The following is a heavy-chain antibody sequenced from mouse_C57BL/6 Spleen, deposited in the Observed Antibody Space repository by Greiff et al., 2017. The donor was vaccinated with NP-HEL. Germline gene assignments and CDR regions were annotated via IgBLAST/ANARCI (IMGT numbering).Heavy chain of an antibody. Sequence: EVQLQQSGAELVKPGASVKLSCTASGFNIKDYYMHWVKQRPEQGLEWIGRIDPEDGETKYAPTFQGKATITADTSSNTAYLQLSSLTSEDTAVYYFARLLDYWGQGTSVTVSS. CDR2: IDPEDGET. J-gene: IGHJ4*01. CDR1: GFNIKDYY. CDR3: ARLLDY. V-gene: IGHV14-2*01.